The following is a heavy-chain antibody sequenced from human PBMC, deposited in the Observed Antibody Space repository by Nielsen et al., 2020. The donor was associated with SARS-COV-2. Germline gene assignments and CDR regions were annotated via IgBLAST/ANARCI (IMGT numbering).Heavy chain of an antibody. J-gene: IGHJ5*01. D-gene: IGHD4-17*01. CDR1: GFTFRNYG. CDR3: AKDLDADYLSNWFDF. V-gene: IGHV3-30*18. CDR2: ITYDGLNE. Sequence: GESLKISCVASGFTFRNYGMHWVRQAPGKGLEWLAVITYDGLNEFYVKSVEGRFTISRDNSKNTLYLQMNSLRTEDTAVYYCAKDLDADYLSNWFDFWGQGTLVTVSS.